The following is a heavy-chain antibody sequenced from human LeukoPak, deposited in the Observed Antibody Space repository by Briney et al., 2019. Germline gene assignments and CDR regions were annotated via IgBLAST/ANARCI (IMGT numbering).Heavy chain of an antibody. CDR2: IIPIFGTA. Sequence: SVKVSCKASGGTFSSYAISWVRQAPGQGLEWMGGIIPIFGTANYAQKFQGRVTITADESTSTAYMELSSLRSEDTAVYYCATAHNFDRLSPIDYWGQGTLVTVSS. J-gene: IGHJ4*02. CDR3: ATAHNFDRLSPIDY. D-gene: IGHD3-9*01. V-gene: IGHV1-69*13. CDR1: GGTFSSYA.